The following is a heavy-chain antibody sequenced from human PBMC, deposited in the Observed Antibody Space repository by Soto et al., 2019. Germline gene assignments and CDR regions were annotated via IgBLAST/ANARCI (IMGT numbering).Heavy chain of an antibody. V-gene: IGHV1-69*13. J-gene: IGHJ3*02. Sequence: SVKVSCKASGGTFSSYAISWVRQAPGQGLEWMGGIIPIFGTANYAQKFQGRVTITADESTSTAYMELSNLRSEDTAVYYCARIGGNSTGAFDIWGQGTMVTVSS. D-gene: IGHD3-10*01. CDR2: IIPIFGTA. CDR3: ARIGGNSTGAFDI. CDR1: GGTFSSYA.